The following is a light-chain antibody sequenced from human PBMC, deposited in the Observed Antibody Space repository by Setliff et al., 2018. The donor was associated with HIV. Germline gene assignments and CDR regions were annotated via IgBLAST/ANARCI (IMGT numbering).Light chain of an antibody. CDR1: SSDVGDFDS. CDR3: ISFGSSNTHV. V-gene: IGLV2-14*01. CDR2: EVT. Sequence: QSVLTQPASVSGSPGQSITISCTATSSDVGDFDSVAWYQQHPGRAPKLMIYEVTNRPSGVSYRFSGSKSGNTASLTISGLQAEDEADYYCISFGSSNTHVFGTGTKVTVL. J-gene: IGLJ1*01.